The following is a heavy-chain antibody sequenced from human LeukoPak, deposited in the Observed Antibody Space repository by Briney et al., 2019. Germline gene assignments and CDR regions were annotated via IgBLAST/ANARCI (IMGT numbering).Heavy chain of an antibody. CDR2: IIPILGIA. CDR1: GGTLSSYA. J-gene: IGHJ4*02. CDR3: ARVGGGYSYGYYFDY. Sequence: ASVKVSCKASGGTLSSYAISWVRQAPGQGLEWMGRIIPILGIANYAQKFQGRVTITADKSTSTAYMELSSLRSEDTAVYYCARVGGGYSYGYYFDYWGQGTLVTVSS. D-gene: IGHD5-18*01. V-gene: IGHV1-69*04.